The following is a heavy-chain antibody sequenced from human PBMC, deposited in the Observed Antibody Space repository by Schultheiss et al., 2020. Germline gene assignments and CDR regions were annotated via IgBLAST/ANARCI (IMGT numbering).Heavy chain of an antibody. J-gene: IGHJ6*02. V-gene: IGHV3-53*01. CDR2: IYGGGST. Sequence: GESLKISCAASGFTVSSNYMSWVRQAPGKGLEWVSVIYGGGSTYYADSVKGRFTISRDNSKNTLYLQMNSLRAEDTAVYYCARDNPDYYYYAMDVWGQGTTVTVS. CDR1: GFTVSSNY. CDR3: ARDNPDYYYYAMDV.